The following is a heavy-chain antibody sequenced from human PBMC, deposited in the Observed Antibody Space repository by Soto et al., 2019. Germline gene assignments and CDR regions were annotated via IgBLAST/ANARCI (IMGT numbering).Heavy chain of an antibody. CDR3: ARVRSSSWYDPGIDYYYGMDV. V-gene: IGHV3-23*01. D-gene: IGHD6-13*01. J-gene: IGHJ6*02. Sequence: GGSLRLSCAASGFTFSSYAMSWVRQAPGKGLEWVSAISGSGGSTYYADSVKGRFTISRDNSKNTLYLQMNSLRAEDTALYYCARVRSSSWYDPGIDYYYGMDVWGQGTTVTVSS. CDR1: GFTFSSYA. CDR2: ISGSGGST.